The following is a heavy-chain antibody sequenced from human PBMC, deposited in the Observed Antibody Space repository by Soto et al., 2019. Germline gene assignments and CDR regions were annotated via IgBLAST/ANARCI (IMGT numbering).Heavy chain of an antibody. V-gene: IGHV4-61*08. CDR3: ARVFSDSSSFFDP. Sequence: SETLSLTCTVSGGSISSGGYYWNWIRQPPGKGLEWIGYIYYSGNTNYNPSLKSRVTISVDTSKNQFSLKLSSVTAADTAVYYCARVFSDSSSFFDPWGQGTLVTVSS. D-gene: IGHD6-13*01. CDR1: GGSISSGGYY. J-gene: IGHJ5*02. CDR2: IYYSGNT.